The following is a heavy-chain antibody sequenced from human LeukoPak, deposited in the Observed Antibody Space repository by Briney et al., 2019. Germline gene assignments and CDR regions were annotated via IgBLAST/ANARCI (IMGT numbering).Heavy chain of an antibody. Sequence: GGSLRLSCTASGFTLGDYAMSWFRQAPGKGLEWVGFIRSKAYGGTTEYAASVKGRFTISRDDSKSITYLQMNSLKTEDTAVYYCSSLRGSGSYYRDYWGQGTLVTVSS. CDR2: IRSKAYGGTT. J-gene: IGHJ4*02. D-gene: IGHD3-10*01. CDR1: GFTLGDYA. CDR3: SSLRGSGSYYRDY. V-gene: IGHV3-49*03.